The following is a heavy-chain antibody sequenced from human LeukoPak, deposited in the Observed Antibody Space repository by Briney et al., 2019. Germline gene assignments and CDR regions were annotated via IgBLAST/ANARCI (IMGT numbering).Heavy chain of an antibody. CDR3: ATTAGRYCSGGSCYYGRDV. V-gene: IGHV1-69*13. Sequence: SVKVSCKASGYTFTSYGISWVRQAPGQGLERMGGIMPIFGSPNYAQKFQGRVTINADESTRTVYMELRSLRSEDTAVYYCATTAGRYCSGGSCYYGRDVWGQGTTVTVSS. CDR1: GYTFTSYG. CDR2: IMPIFGSP. D-gene: IGHD2-15*01. J-gene: IGHJ6*02.